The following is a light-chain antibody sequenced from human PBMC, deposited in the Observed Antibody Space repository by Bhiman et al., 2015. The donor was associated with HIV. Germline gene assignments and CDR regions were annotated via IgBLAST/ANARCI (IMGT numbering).Light chain of an antibody. CDR2: QDN. Sequence: SYELTQPPSVSVSPGQTARITCSGDALPKQYAYWYQQRPGQSPVLVIYQDNKRPSGIPGRFSGSNSGNTATLTITGTQAMDEADYYCQAWDSSTYVFGTGTKVTVL. J-gene: IGLJ1*01. CDR3: QAWDSSTYV. V-gene: IGLV3-1*01. CDR1: ALPKQY.